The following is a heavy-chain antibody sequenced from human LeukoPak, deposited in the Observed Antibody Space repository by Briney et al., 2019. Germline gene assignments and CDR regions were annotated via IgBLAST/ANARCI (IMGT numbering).Heavy chain of an antibody. D-gene: IGHD3-22*01. CDR3: ANYYDSSGSPGKGDY. CDR2: ISWNSGSI. Sequence: GRSLRLSCAASGFTFDDYAMHWVRQAPGKGLEWVSGISWNSGSIGYADSVKGRFTISRDNAKNSLYLQMNSLRAEDTAVYYCANYYDSSGSPGKGDYWGQGTLVTVSS. V-gene: IGHV3-9*01. CDR1: GFTFDDYA. J-gene: IGHJ4*02.